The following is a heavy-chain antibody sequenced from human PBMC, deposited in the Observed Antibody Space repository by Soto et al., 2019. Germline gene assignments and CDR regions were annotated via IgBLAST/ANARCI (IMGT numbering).Heavy chain of an antibody. V-gene: IGHV4-31*03. CDR2: IYYTGST. Sequence: NPSETLSLTCTVSGGSISGGYYWSWIRQHPGKGLEWIGYIYYTGSTYYNPSLKSRVTISVDTSKNQFSLKLTSVTAADTAVYYCARDSPPIDYWGQGTLVTVSS. J-gene: IGHJ4*02. CDR1: GGSISGGYY. CDR3: ARDSPPIDY.